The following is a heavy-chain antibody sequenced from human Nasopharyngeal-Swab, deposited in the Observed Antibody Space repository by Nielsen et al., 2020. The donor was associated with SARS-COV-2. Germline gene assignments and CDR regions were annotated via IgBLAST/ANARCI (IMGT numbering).Heavy chain of an antibody. Sequence: ASVKVSCKASGYTFTSYGISWVRQAPGQGLEWMGWISAYNGNTNYAQKPQGRVTMTTDTSTSTASMELRSLRSDDTAVYYCARDLARSDYWGQGTLVTVSS. CDR1: GYTFTSYG. V-gene: IGHV1-18*01. CDR2: ISAYNGNT. CDR3: ARDLARSDY. J-gene: IGHJ4*02.